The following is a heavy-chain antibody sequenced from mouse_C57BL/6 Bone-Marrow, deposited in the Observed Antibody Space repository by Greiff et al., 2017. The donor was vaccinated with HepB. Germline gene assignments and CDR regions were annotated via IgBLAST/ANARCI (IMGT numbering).Heavy chain of an antibody. D-gene: IGHD1-1*01. CDR1: GFSLTSYG. CDR2: IWRGGST. Sequence: VKLMESGPGLVQPSQSLSITCTVSGFSLTSYGVHWVRQSPGKGLEWLGVIWRGGSTDYNAAFMSRLSITKDNSKSQVFFKMNSLQADDTAIYYCAKNSYYGSSLYYFDYWGQGTTLTVSS. J-gene: IGHJ2*01. V-gene: IGHV2-5*01. CDR3: AKNSYYGSSLYYFDY.